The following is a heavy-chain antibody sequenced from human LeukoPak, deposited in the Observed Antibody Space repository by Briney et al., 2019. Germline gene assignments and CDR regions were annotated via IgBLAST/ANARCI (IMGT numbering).Heavy chain of an antibody. CDR3: ARHRIRYYDILITYWDQYYFDY. D-gene: IGHD3-9*01. Sequence: PSETLSLTCTVSGGSISSSSYYWGWIRQPPGKGLEWIGSIYYSRSTYYNPSLKSRVTMSVDTSKNQFSLKLSSVTAADTAVYYCARHRIRYYDILITYWDQYYFDYWGQGTLVTVSS. J-gene: IGHJ4*02. V-gene: IGHV4-39*01. CDR1: GGSISSSSYY. CDR2: IYYSRST.